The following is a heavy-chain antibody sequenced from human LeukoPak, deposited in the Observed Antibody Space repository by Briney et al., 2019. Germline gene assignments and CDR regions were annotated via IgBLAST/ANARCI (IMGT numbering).Heavy chain of an antibody. CDR1: GFTVSSNY. D-gene: IGHD6-6*01. CDR2: IYTCVIP. CDR3: ARGGAARPLDY. V-gene: IGHV3-66*03. J-gene: IGHJ4*02. Sequence: GGSLRLSCAASGFTVSSNYMSWVRQAPGKGLEWVAVIYTCVIPYYAASVKGRFTISRDNSKNTLYLQMTSLTAEDTAVYYCARGGAARPLDYWGQGTLVTVSS.